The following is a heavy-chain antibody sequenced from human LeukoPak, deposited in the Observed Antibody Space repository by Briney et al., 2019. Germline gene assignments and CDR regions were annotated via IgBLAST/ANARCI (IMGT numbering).Heavy chain of an antibody. D-gene: IGHD1-26*01. CDR1: GYTFTSYG. Sequence: ASVKVSCKASGYTFTSYGISWVRQAPGQGLEWMGWISAYNGNTNYAQKLQGRVTMTTDTSTSTAYMELRSLRSDDTAVYYCARDKGQWELLGAEGYDYWGQGTLVTVSS. J-gene: IGHJ4*02. CDR2: ISAYNGNT. CDR3: ARDKGQWELLGAEGYDY. V-gene: IGHV1-18*01.